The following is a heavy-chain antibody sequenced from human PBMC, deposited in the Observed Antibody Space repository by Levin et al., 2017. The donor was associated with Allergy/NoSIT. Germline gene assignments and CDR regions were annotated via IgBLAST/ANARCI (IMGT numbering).Heavy chain of an antibody. J-gene: IGHJ3*02. V-gene: IGHV4-34*01. D-gene: IGHD2-15*01. CDR3: ARGAAVVVVAATSRVHQKDAFDI. CDR2: INHSGST. Sequence: SETLSLTCAVYGGSFSGYYWSGIRQPPGKGLEWIGEINHSGSTNYNPSLKSRVTISVDTSKNQFSLKLSSVTAADTAVYYCARGAAVVVVAATSRVHQKDAFDIWGQGTMVTVSS. CDR1: GGSFSGYY.